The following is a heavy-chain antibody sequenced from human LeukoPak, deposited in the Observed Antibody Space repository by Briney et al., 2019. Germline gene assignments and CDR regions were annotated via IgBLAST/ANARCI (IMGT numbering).Heavy chain of an antibody. CDR1: GYTFTKYA. Sequence: ASVKVSCKASGYTFTKYAMHWVRQAPGQRLEWMGGFDPEDGETIYARRFQGRVTMTEDTSTDTAYMELSSLRSEDTAVYYCATADSSGTYYFDYWGQGTLVTVSS. CDR2: FDPEDGET. J-gene: IGHJ4*02. V-gene: IGHV1-24*01. CDR3: ATADSSGTYYFDY. D-gene: IGHD3-22*01.